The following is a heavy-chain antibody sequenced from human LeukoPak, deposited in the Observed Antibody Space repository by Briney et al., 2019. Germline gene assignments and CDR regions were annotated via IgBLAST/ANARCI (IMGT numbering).Heavy chain of an antibody. CDR3: AKDFNFWSVPRTNWFDP. V-gene: IGHV3-23*01. CDR2: ISGSGGST. J-gene: IGHJ5*02. CDR1: GFTFSSYA. D-gene: IGHD3-3*01. Sequence: PGGSLRLSCAASGFTFSSYAMSWFRQAPGKGLEWVSPISGSGGSTYYADSVKCRFTISRDNSKNTLYLQMNSLRAEDTAVYYCAKDFNFWSVPRTNWFDPWGQGTLVTVSS.